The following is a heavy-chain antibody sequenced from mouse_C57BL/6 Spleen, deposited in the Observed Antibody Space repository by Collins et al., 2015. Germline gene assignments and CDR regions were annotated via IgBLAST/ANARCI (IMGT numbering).Heavy chain of an antibody. CDR2: ITHSGET. V-gene: IGHV12-3*02. CDR3: AGDYYGYWYFDV. D-gene: IGHD1-1*01. Sequence: YITHSGETFYNPSLQSPISITRETSKNQFFLQLNSVTTEDTAMYYCAGDYYGYWYFDVWGAGTTVTVSS. J-gene: IGHJ1*01.